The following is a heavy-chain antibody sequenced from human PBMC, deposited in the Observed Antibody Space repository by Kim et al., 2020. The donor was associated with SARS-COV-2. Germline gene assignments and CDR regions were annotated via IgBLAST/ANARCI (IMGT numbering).Heavy chain of an antibody. CDR1: GFTFSNYA. J-gene: IGHJ6*02. CDR2: ISYDGSNK. D-gene: IGHD5-18*01. Sequence: GGSLRLSCTASGFTFSNYAIHWVRQAPGKGLEWVAVISYDGSNKNYADSVKGRFTLSRDKSKNTLYLQMNSLRAEDTAVYFCARDANRGYSFGWTYYYYGMDVWGQGTTVTVSS. V-gene: IGHV3-30*04. CDR3: ARDANRGYSFGWTYYYYGMDV.